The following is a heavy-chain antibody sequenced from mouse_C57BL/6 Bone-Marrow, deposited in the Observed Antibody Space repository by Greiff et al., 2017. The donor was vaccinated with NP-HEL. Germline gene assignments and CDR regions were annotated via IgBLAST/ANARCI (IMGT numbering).Heavy chain of an antibody. V-gene: IGHV1-18*01. CDR2: INPNNGGT. J-gene: IGHJ3*01. D-gene: IGHD2-3*01. CDR1: GYTFTDYN. Sequence: VQLQQSGPELVKPGASVKIPCKASGYTFTDYNMDWVKQSHGKSLEWIGDINPNNGGTIYNQKFKGKATLTVEKSSSTAYMELRSLTSEDTAVYYCARRGLLLFTDWGQVTLVTVSA. CDR3: ARRGLLLFTD.